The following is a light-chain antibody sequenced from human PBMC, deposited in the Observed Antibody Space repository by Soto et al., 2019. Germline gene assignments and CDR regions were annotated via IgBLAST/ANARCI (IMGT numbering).Light chain of an antibody. V-gene: IGKV3-15*01. CDR1: QSVGSK. CDR3: QQYNNWPPFT. J-gene: IGKJ3*01. CDR2: DAS. Sequence: EIVMTQSPPTLSVSPGGGPSLSSRPSQSVGSKLAWYQHKPGQAPRLLIYDASTRATGFPARFSGSGSGTEFTLTISSLQPEDFAVYYCQQYNNWPPFTFGPGTKVDIK.